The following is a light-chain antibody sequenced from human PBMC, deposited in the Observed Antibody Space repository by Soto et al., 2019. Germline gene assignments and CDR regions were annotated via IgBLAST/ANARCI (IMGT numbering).Light chain of an antibody. Sequence: EIVLTQSPGTLSLSPGERATLSCRASQSVTSSYLAWYQQRPGQAPRLLISGASSRATGIPDRFSGSGSGTDFTLTISSLEPEDFAVYYCQQYGSSPRTFGQGTKVEVK. V-gene: IGKV3-20*01. J-gene: IGKJ1*01. CDR1: QSVTSSY. CDR2: GAS. CDR3: QQYGSSPRT.